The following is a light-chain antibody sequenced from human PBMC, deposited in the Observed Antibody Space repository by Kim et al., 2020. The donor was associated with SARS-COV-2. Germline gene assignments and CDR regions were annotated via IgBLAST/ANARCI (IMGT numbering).Light chain of an antibody. CDR3: QQRYNWPPIT. J-gene: IGKJ5*01. Sequence: SPATTAALSCRASQSVSTYLAWYQQKPGQAPRLLIYDASNRATGIPARFSGSGSGTDFTLTISSLEPEDFAVYYCQQRYNWPPITFGQGTRLEIK. CDR1: QSVSTY. CDR2: DAS. V-gene: IGKV3-11*01.